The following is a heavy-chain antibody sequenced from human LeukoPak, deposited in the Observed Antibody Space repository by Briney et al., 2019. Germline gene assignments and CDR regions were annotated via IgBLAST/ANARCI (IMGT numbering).Heavy chain of an antibody. Sequence: SETLSLTCTVSGGSISSDDYYWRWIRQPPGKGLEWIGFIYDSGITYYNPSLKSRVTISVDTSKNQFSLKLSSVTAADTAVYYCARSYCSSNSCYSSLDYWGQGTLVTVSS. CDR1: GGSISSDDYY. CDR2: IYDSGIT. D-gene: IGHD2-2*02. CDR3: ARSYCSSNSCYSSLDY. J-gene: IGHJ4*02. V-gene: IGHV4-30-4*01.